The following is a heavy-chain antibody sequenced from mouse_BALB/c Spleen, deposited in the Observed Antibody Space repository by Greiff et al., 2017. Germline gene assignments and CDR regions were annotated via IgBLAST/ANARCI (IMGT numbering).Heavy chain of an antibody. Sequence: EVQRVESGGGLVKPGGSLKLSCAASGFTFSSYAMSWVRQTPEKRLEWVASISSGGSTYYPDSVKGRFTISRDNARNILYLQMSSLRSEDTAMYYCARGGRGSSWFAYWGQGTLVTVSA. CDR1: GFTFSSYA. J-gene: IGHJ3*01. CDR3: ARGGRGSSWFAY. V-gene: IGHV5-6-5*01. CDR2: ISSGGST.